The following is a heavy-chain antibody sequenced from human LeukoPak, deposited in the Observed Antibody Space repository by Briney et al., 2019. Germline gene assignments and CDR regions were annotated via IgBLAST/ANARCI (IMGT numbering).Heavy chain of an antibody. CDR2: INSNSGDT. Sequence: ASVKVSCKASGYTFTDYYVHWVRQAPGQGLEWMGWINSNSGDTKYAQKFQGRVTMTRATSIGLAYMELSRLRSDDTAVYYCATSRFLEWLYLLDYWGQGTLVTVSS. CDR1: GYTFTDYY. CDR3: ATSRFLEWLYLLDY. D-gene: IGHD3-3*01. V-gene: IGHV1-2*02. J-gene: IGHJ4*02.